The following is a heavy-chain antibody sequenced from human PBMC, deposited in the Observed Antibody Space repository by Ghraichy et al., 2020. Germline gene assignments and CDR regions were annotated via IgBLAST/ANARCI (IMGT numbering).Heavy chain of an antibody. CDR1: GGSISSYY. CDR2: IYYSGST. V-gene: IGHV4-59*01. Sequence: SETLSLTCTVSGGSISSYYWSWIRQPPGKGLEWIGYIYYSGSTNYNPSLKSRVTISVETSKNQFSLKLSSVTAADTAVYYCARVSRSYDSCGYYYWFDPWGQGTLVTVSS. CDR3: ARVSRSYDSCGYYYWFDP. D-gene: IGHD3-22*01. J-gene: IGHJ5*02.